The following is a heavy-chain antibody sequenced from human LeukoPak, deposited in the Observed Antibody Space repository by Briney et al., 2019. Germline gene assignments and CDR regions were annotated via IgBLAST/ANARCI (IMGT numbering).Heavy chain of an antibody. CDR2: IYPGDSDT. V-gene: IGHV5-51*01. CDR3: ARSLPGTFFDF. CDR1: GYSFTTYW. Sequence: GESLKISCKGSGYSFTTYWIGWVRQMPWKGLEWMGIIYPGDSDTRYSPSFQGQVTISADKSFSTAYLQWSSLKASDTAMYYCARSLPGTFFDFWGQGTLVTVSS. D-gene: IGHD1-7*01. J-gene: IGHJ4*02.